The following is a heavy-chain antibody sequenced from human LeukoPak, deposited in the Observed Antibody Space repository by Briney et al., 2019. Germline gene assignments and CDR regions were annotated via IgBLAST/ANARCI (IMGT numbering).Heavy chain of an antibody. J-gene: IGHJ3*02. V-gene: IGHV4-61*02. Sequence: SETLSLTCTVSGGSISSGSYYWSWVRQPAGKGLEWIGRIYTSGSTNYNPSLKSRVTISVDTSKNQFSLKLSSVTAADTAVYYCARVSTWDVVPAALRVGYAFDIWGQGTMVTVSS. CDR2: IYTSGST. D-gene: IGHD2-2*01. CDR3: ARVSTWDVVPAALRVGYAFDI. CDR1: GGSISSGSYY.